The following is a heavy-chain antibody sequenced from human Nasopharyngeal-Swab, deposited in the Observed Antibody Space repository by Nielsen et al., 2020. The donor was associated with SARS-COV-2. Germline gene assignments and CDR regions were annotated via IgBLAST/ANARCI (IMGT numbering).Heavy chain of an antibody. V-gene: IGHV1-18*01. Sequence: ASVKVSCKASGYTFTTYGISWVRQAPGQGLEWMGWISSYNGNTNYAQKLQGRVTMTTDTSTSTAYMELTSLRSDDTAVYYCARATYSSPNLYYYYYYMDVWGKGTTVTVSS. CDR1: GYTFTTYG. D-gene: IGHD6-13*01. CDR3: ARATYSSPNLYYYYYYMDV. CDR2: ISSYNGNT. J-gene: IGHJ6*03.